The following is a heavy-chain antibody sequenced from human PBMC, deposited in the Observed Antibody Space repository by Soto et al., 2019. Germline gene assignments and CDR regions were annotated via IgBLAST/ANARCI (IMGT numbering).Heavy chain of an antibody. CDR1: GGSVTSDVYY. CDR3: ATRTPDRGYMGVFDY. V-gene: IGHV4-31*03. J-gene: IGHJ4*02. CDR2: THHSGST. Sequence: QVQVQESGPGLVKPSETLSLTCTVSGGSVTSDVYYWTWIRQHPGKGLEWIGYTHHSGSTYCNPYLKSRVTISIDASKNQFSLKLSSVTAADTAVYYCATRTPDRGYMGVFDYWGQGIMVSVSS. D-gene: IGHD2-15*01.